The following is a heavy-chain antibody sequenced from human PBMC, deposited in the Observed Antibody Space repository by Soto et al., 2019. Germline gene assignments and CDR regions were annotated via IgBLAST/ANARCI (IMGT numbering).Heavy chain of an antibody. Sequence: DVQLLDSGGGLVQPGGSLRLSFAASGFSFNNYPMSWVRQAPGKGLEWVSTISVSGANTYYADSVKGRFTISRDDSKNTLYLQMNSLGAEDTAVYYCAKDLGLGVIAGYPHDCWGQGTLVTVSS. V-gene: IGHV3-23*01. J-gene: IGHJ4*02. D-gene: IGHD3-9*01. CDR1: GFSFNNYP. CDR3: AKDLGLGVIAGYPHDC. CDR2: ISVSGANT.